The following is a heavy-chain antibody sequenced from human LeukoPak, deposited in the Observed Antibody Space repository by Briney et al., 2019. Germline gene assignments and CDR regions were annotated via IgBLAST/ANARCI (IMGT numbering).Heavy chain of an antibody. Sequence: PGGSLRLSCAASGFTFSSYAMSWVRQAPGKGLEWVSVIYTGGSTHYPDSVMGRFTISRDDSKNTVSLQMNSLRAEDTAVYYCARDEHDGVIGFYWGQGTLVTVSS. J-gene: IGHJ4*02. CDR1: GFTFSSYA. D-gene: IGHD3-16*02. CDR2: IYTGGST. V-gene: IGHV3-66*01. CDR3: ARDEHDGVIGFY.